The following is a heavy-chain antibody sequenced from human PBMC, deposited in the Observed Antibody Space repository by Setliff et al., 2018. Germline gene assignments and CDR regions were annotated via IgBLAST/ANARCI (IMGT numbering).Heavy chain of an antibody. J-gene: IGHJ4*02. Sequence: GASVKVSCKTSGYTFISYGISWVRQAPGQGLEWMGWISGYNGNTDYAQNFQGRVTMTTDTSTSTAYMELRSLRSDDTAVYYCARDSGSGFLDYWGQGTLVTVSS. CDR1: GYTFISYG. V-gene: IGHV1-18*01. CDR2: ISGYNGNT. CDR3: ARDSGSGFLDY. D-gene: IGHD3-10*01.